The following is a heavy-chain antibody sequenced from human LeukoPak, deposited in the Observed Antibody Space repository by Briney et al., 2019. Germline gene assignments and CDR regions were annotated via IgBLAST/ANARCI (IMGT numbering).Heavy chain of an antibody. CDR2: IYYSGST. J-gene: IGHJ5*02. CDR3: ARTTVTTSNPFDP. Sequence: SETLSLTCAVSGGSFSSTNSYWGWIRQPPGKGLEWIGSIYYSGSTYYNPSLKSRVTISVDTSKNHFSLKLSSVTAADTAVFYCARTTVTTSNPFDPWGQGILVTVSS. V-gene: IGHV4-39*02. D-gene: IGHD4-17*01. CDR1: GGSFSSTNSY.